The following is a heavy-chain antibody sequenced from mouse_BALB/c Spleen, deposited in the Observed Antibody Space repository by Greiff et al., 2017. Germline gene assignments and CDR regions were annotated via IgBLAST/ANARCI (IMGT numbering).Heavy chain of an antibody. J-gene: IGHJ3*01. CDR3: ARGLYDYDDGAWFAY. CDR1: GYTFTNYW. V-gene: IGHV1-63*02. D-gene: IGHD2-4*01. CDR2: IYPGGGYT. Sequence: VKLQESGAELVRPGTSVKMSCKAAGYTFTNYWIGWVKQRPGHGLEWIGDIYPGGGYTNYNEKFKGKATLTADTSSSTAYMQLSSLTSEDSAIYYCARGLYDYDDGAWFAYWGQGTLVTVSA.